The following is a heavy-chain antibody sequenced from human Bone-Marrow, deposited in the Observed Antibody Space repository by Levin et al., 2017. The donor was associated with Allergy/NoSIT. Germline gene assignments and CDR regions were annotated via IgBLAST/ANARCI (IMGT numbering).Heavy chain of an antibody. CDR2: IKSNSDGGST. D-gene: IGHD1-26*01. J-gene: IGHJ4*02. V-gene: IGHV3-15*01. CDR1: GFTFSDAW. CDR3: TTDITTIWDLLEDY. Sequence: GGSLRLSCAASGFTFSDAWMTWVRQAPGKGLEWVGRIKSNSDGGSTDYAAPVKGRFNISRDDSKKTMYLQMNSLKIEDTAVYYCTTDITTIWDLLEDYWGQGTLVAVSS.